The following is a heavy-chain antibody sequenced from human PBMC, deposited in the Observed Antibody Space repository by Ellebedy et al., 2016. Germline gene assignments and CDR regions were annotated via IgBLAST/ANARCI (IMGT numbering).Heavy chain of an antibody. V-gene: IGHV3-21*01. CDR3: ARAHSDMVTHYYGMDV. Sequence: GESLKISCAASGFTFTSYTMAWVRQAPGKGLEWVSSITYSGSLFYADSVRGRFTISRDNAKNSLSLQMSSLRVEDTAVYYCARAHSDMVTHYYGMDVWGQGTTVTVSS. CDR2: ITYSGSL. CDR1: GFTFTSYT. J-gene: IGHJ6*01. D-gene: IGHD5-18*01.